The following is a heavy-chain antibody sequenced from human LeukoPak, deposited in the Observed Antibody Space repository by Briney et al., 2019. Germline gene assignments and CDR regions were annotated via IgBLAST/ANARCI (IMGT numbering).Heavy chain of an antibody. CDR2: IIGDGTRT. J-gene: IGHJ5*02. V-gene: IGHV3-74*01. CDR1: GFSFSYYW. D-gene: IGHD2-8*01. CDR3: LRVDDTNGHNWFDP. Sequence: GGSLRLSCAASGFSFSYYWMHWVRQGSGKGPVWVSRIIGDGTRTDYADSVKGRFTISRDNAKSTLYLQMNSLTVEDTAVYYCLRVDDTNGHNWFDPWGQGTLVIVSS.